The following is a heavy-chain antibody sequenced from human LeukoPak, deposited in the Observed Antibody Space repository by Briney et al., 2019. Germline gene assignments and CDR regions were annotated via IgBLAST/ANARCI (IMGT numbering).Heavy chain of an antibody. V-gene: IGHV1-8*01. J-gene: IGHJ5*02. CDR1: GYTFTSYD. CDR2: MNPNSGNT. D-gene: IGHD6-19*01. CDR3: ARGFTSGWYANRFDP. Sequence: ASVKVSRKASGYTFTSYDINWVRQATGQGLEWMGWMNPNSGNTGYVEKFQGRVNMTRDASISTAYMELSSLRSEDTAVSYCARGFTSGWYANRFDPWGQGTLVTVSS.